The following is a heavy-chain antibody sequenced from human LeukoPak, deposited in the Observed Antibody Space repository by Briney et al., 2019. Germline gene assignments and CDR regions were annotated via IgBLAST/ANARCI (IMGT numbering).Heavy chain of an antibody. J-gene: IGHJ4*02. CDR3: ARGTTRGIYGSGSTHYFDY. CDR1: GYSISSGYY. V-gene: IGHV4-38-2*02. Sequence: PSETLSLTCTVSGYSISSGYYWGWIRQPPGKGLEWIGSIYHSRSTYYNPSLKSRVTISVDTSKNQFSLKLSSVTAADTAVYYCARGTTRGIYGSGSTHYFDYWGQGTLVTVSS. D-gene: IGHD3-10*01. CDR2: IYHSRST.